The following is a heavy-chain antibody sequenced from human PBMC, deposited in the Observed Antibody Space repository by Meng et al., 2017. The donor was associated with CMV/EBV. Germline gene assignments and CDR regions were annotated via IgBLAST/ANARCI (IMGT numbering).Heavy chain of an antibody. J-gene: IGHJ5*02. D-gene: IGHD2-15*01. CDR2: IYYSGST. Sequence: VPLRASGPVLAKPSQTLSLTCTVSGGSISSGDYYWSWIRQPPGKGLEWIGYIYYSGSTYYNPSLKSRVTISVDTSKNQFSLKLSSVTAADTAVYYCARVYCSGGSCYGNWFDPWGQGTLVTVSS. CDR3: ARVYCSGGSCYGNWFDP. V-gene: IGHV4-30-4*08. CDR1: GGSISSGDYY.